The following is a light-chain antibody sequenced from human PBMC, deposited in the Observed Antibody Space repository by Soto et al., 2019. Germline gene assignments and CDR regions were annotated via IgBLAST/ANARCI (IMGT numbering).Light chain of an antibody. CDR2: EVS. Sequence: QSVLTQAASVSGSPGQSITISCTGTSSDVGGYNFVSWYQQLPGKAPKFIIYEVSYRPSGVSNRFSGSKSGNTASLTISGLQAEDEADYYCSSYTSSRTLYVFGTGTKVTVL. J-gene: IGLJ1*01. CDR3: SSYTSSRTLYV. CDR1: SSDVGGYNF. V-gene: IGLV2-14*01.